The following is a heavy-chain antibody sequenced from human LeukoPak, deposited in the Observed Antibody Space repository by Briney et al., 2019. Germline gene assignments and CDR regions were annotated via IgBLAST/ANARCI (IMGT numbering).Heavy chain of an antibody. CDR2: MNPNSGNT. CDR3: AGVGIAAAGGLDY. Sequence: ASVKVSCKASGYTFTSYDINWVRQATGQGLEWMGWMNPNSGNTGYAQKLQGRVTITRNTSISTAYMELSSLRSEDTAVYYCAGVGIAAAGGLDYWGQGTLVTVSS. J-gene: IGHJ4*02. V-gene: IGHV1-8*03. D-gene: IGHD6-13*01. CDR1: GYTFTSYD.